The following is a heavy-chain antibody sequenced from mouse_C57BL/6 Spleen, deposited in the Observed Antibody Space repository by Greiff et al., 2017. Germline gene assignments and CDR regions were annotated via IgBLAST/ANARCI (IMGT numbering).Heavy chain of an antibody. J-gene: IGHJ2*01. V-gene: IGHV1-15*01. D-gene: IGHD2-1*01. Sequence: QVQLQQSGAELVRPGASVTLSCKASGYTFTDYEMHWVKQTPVHGLEWIGALVPETGGTAYNQKFKGKAILTADKSSSTAYMELRSLTSEDSAIYYCPHYGNSYFDYWGQGTTLTVSS. CDR3: PHYGNSYFDY. CDR2: LVPETGGT. CDR1: GYTFTDYE.